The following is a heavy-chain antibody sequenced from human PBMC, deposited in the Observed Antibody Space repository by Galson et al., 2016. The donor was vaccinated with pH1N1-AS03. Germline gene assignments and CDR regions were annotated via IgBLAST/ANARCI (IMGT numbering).Heavy chain of an antibody. Sequence: SLRLSCAASGFTINNNYMSWVRQAPGKGLEWVSVIYGGGDTFYADSVKGRFTISRDNSKNTVYPQMNSLRVEDTAVYYCAREPWGSTQGEYWGQGTLVTVPS. D-gene: IGHD3-16*01. V-gene: IGHV3-53*01. CDR3: AREPWGSTQGEY. CDR1: GFTINNNY. CDR2: IYGGGDT. J-gene: IGHJ4*02.